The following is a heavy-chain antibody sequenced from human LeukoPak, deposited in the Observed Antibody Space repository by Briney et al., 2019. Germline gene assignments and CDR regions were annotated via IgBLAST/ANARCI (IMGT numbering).Heavy chain of an antibody. Sequence: SETLSLTCAVYGGSFGGYYWSWIRQPPGKGLEWIGEINHSGSTNYNPSLKSRVTISVDTSKNQFSLKLSSVTAADTAVYYCASSPLSSSSGYYFDYWGQGTLVTVSS. V-gene: IGHV4-34*01. CDR2: INHSGST. CDR3: ASSPLSSSSGYYFDY. D-gene: IGHD6-6*01. CDR1: GGSFGGYY. J-gene: IGHJ4*02.